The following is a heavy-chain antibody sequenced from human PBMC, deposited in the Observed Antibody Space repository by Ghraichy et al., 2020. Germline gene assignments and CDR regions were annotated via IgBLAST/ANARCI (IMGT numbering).Heavy chain of an antibody. Sequence: GGSLRLSCVASGFTFTSYGMSWVRRAPGKGLEWVSGISGNGYNTYYADSVKGRFTISRDNSKNTLSLQMNSLRAEDTAVYYCAKAYLNQEFDYWGQGTLVTVSS. CDR1: GFTFTSYG. J-gene: IGHJ4*02. D-gene: IGHD2/OR15-2a*01. CDR2: ISGNGYNT. V-gene: IGHV3-23*01. CDR3: AKAYLNQEFDY.